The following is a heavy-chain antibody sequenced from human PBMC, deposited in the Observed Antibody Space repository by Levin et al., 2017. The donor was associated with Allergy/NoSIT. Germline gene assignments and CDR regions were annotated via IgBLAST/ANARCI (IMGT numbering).Heavy chain of an antibody. D-gene: IGHD2-15*01. J-gene: IGHJ4*02. CDR2: IYYSGST. CDR3: ARELPASGTFDY. CDR1: GGSISSYY. Sequence: SETLSLTCTVSGGSISSYYWSWIRQPPGKGLEWIGYIYYSGSTNYNPSLKSRVTISVDTSKNQFSLKLSSVTAADTAVYYCARELPASGTFDYWGQGTLVTVSS. V-gene: IGHV4-59*01.